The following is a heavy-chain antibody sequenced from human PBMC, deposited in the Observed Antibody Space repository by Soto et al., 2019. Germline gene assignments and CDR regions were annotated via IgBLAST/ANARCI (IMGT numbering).Heavy chain of an antibody. CDR2: ITPLFGIP. CDR1: GGTSRSLS. CDR3: ARDTHSAGGWFDT. Sequence: QVQLVQSGAEVKKPGSSVMVSCKASGGTSRSLSITWVRQAPGQGLEWMGGITPLFGIPNYPQKFQGRLTITADKSTGTAYLELSSLRSEDTAVYYCARDTHSAGGWFDTWGRGTLVTVSS. D-gene: IGHD2-15*01. V-gene: IGHV1-69*17. J-gene: IGHJ5*02.